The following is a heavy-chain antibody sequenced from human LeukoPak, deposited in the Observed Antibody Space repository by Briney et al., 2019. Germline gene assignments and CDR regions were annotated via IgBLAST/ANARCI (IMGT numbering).Heavy chain of an antibody. Sequence: SETLSLTCTVSGGSISSSSYYWGWIRQPPGKGLEWIGSIYYSVSTYYNPSLKSRVTISVDTSKNQFSLKLSSVTAADTAVYYCARLRSIAARPRGYFDYWGQGTLVTVSS. V-gene: IGHV4-39*01. CDR1: GGSISSSSYY. CDR3: ARLRSIAARPRGYFDY. CDR2: IYYSVST. D-gene: IGHD6-6*01. J-gene: IGHJ4*02.